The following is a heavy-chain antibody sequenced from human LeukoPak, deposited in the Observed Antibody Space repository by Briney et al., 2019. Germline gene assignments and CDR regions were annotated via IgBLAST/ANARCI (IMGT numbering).Heavy chain of an antibody. D-gene: IGHD3-10*01. CDR3: ARSMVRGVPLHP. V-gene: IGHV4-59*08. J-gene: IGHJ5*02. CDR1: GGSISTYY. Sequence: SETLSLTCTVSGGSISTYYWSWIRQPPGKGLEWIGYIYYSGSTNYNPSLKSRVTISVDTSKNQFSLKLSSVTAADTAVYYCARSMVRGVPLHPWGQGTLVTVSS. CDR2: IYYSGST.